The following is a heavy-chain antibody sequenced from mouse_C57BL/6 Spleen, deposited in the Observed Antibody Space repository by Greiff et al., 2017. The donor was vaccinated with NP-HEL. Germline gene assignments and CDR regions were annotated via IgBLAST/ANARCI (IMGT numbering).Heavy chain of an antibody. D-gene: IGHD1-1*01. V-gene: IGHV1-39*01. CDR1: GYSFTDYN. CDR2: LNPNYGTT. Sequence: VQLQQSGPELVKPGASVKISCKASGYSFTDYNMNWVKQSNGKSLEWIGVLNPNYGTTSYIQKFKGKATLTVDNSSSTAYLHLNSLTSEGSAVYYGARGGGFINTVVVDDWGPGTTLTVSS. J-gene: IGHJ2*01. CDR3: ARGGGFINTVVVDD.